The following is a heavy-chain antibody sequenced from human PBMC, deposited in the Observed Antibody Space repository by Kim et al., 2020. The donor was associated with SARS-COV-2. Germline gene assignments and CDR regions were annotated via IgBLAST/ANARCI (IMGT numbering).Heavy chain of an antibody. CDR1: GFTFSSYS. J-gene: IGHJ4*02. D-gene: IGHD3-10*01. CDR2: IRRSSSYK. CDR3: AADYGS. V-gene: IGHV3-21*01. Sequence: GGSLRLSCAASGFTFSSYSMNWVRQAPGKGLEWVSSIRRSSSYKYYVDSVKGRFTISRDNAKNSLYLQMNSLRAEDTAVYYCAADYGSGGQGTLVTVSS.